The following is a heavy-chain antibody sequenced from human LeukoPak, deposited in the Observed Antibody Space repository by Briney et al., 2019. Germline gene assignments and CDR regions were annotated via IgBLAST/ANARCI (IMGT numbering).Heavy chain of an antibody. Sequence: ASVKVSCKASGYTFTSYDINWVRQATGQGLEWVGWMNPNSGNTGYAQKFQGRVTITRNTSISTAYMELGSLRSEDTAVYYCARGGNYYDSSGYGPADHIDYWGQGTLVTVSS. CDR2: MNPNSGNT. CDR3: ARGGNYYDSSGYGPADHIDY. V-gene: IGHV1-8*03. J-gene: IGHJ4*02. CDR1: GYTFTSYD. D-gene: IGHD3-22*01.